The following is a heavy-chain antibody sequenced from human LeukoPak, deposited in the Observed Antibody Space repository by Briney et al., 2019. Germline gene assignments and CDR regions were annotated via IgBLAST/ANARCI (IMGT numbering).Heavy chain of an antibody. CDR3: VRDHYVSGNYVLDDY. D-gene: IGHD3-16*01. V-gene: IGHV1-2*02. Sequence: ASVKVSCKASGYTFTGYSMHWVRQAPGQGLEWMGWINPKNGGTNYAQKFQGRVTMTRDTSISAADMVLSRLRSDDTAVYYCVRDHYVSGNYVLDDYWGQGTLVTVSS. J-gene: IGHJ4*02. CDR2: INPKNGGT. CDR1: GYTFTGYS.